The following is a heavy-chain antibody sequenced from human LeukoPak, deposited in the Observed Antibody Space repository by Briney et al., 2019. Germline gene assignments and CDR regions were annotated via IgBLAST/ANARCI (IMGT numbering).Heavy chain of an antibody. J-gene: IGHJ4*02. CDR2: IRYDGTNK. CDR3: AKGSGCSSTNCYTYTLDY. D-gene: IGHD2-2*02. V-gene: IGHV3-30*02. CDR1: GFTFSTYG. Sequence: GGSLRLSCAASGFTFSTYGMHWVRQAPGKGLEWVAFIRYDGTNKYYADSVKGRFTISRDNSKNTLDLQMNSLRTEDTALYYCAKGSGCSSTNCYTYTLDYWGQGTLVIVSS.